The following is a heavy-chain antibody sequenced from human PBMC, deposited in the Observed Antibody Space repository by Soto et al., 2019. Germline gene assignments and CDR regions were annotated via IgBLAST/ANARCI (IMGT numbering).Heavy chain of an antibody. CDR2: IYSGGST. D-gene: IGHD5-12*01. V-gene: IGHV3-53*01. CDR3: AREDPYPNSGYDYGV. J-gene: IGHJ6*02. CDR1: GFTVSSNY. Sequence: EVQLVESGGGLIQPGGSLRLSCAASGFTVSSNYMSWVRQAPGKGLEWVSVIYSGGSTYYADSVKGRFTISRDNSKNTLYLQMNSLRAEDTAVYYCAREDPYPNSGYDYGVWGQGTTVTVSS.